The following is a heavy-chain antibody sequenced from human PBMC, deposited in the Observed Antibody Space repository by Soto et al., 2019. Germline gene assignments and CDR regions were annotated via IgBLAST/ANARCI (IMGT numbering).Heavy chain of an antibody. D-gene: IGHD6-19*01. CDR2: ISWNSGSI. J-gene: IGHJ4*02. CDR3: AKDRGLVLSFYFDY. V-gene: IGHV3-9*01. Sequence: EVQLVESGGGLVQPGRSLRLSCAASGFTFDDYATHWVRQAPGKGLEWVSGISWNSGSIGYADSVKGRFTISRDNAMNSLYLQMNSLRAEDTALYYCAKDRGLVLSFYFDYWGQGTLVTVSS. CDR1: GFTFDDYA.